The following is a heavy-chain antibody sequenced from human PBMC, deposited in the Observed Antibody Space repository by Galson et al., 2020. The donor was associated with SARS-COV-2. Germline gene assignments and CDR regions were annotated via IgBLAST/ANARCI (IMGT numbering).Heavy chain of an antibody. CDR2: ISDTGNT. CDR3: AKLVEGRRTSEDY. CDR1: RGSISGHY. Sequence: ETSETLSLTCTVSRGSISGHYWSWIRQPPGKGLEWIGYISDTGNTNYNPSLQSRVTISLDTPKNQFYLKVDSVTAADTAVYYCAKLVEGRRTSEDYWGQGTLVTVSS. V-gene: IGHV4-59*08. J-gene: IGHJ4*02.